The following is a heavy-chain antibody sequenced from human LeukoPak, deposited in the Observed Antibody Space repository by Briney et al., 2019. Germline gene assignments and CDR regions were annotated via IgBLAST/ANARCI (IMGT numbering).Heavy chain of an antibody. CDR1: GFTFSSYS. Sequence: GGSLRLSCAASGFTFSSYSMNWVRQAPGKGLEWVSYISSSSSTIYYADPVKGRFTISRDNAKNSLYLQMNSLRAEDTAVYYCARDANDILTGYDPYFDYWGQGTLVTVSS. J-gene: IGHJ4*02. CDR2: ISSSSSTI. V-gene: IGHV3-48*04. CDR3: ARDANDILTGYDPYFDY. D-gene: IGHD3-9*01.